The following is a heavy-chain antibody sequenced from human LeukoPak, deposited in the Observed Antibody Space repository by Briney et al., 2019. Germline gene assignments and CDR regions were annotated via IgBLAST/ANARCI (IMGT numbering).Heavy chain of an antibody. V-gene: IGHV3-30*03. CDR1: GFTFSSYG. Sequence: GRSLRLSCAASGFTFSSYGMHWARQAPGKGLEWVAVISYDGSNKYYADSVKGRFTISRDNSKNTLYLQMNSLRAEDTAVYYCATLTVTAFDYWGQGTLVTVSS. D-gene: IGHD4-17*01. CDR2: ISYDGSNK. CDR3: ATLTVTAFDY. J-gene: IGHJ4*02.